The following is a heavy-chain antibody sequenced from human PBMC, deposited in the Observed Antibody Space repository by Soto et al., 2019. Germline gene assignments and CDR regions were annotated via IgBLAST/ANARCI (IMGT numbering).Heavy chain of an antibody. Sequence: PGGSLRLSCAASGFTFSSYAMHWVRQAPGKGLEYVSAISSNGGSTYYADSVKGRFTISRDNSKNTLYLQMSSLRAEDTAVYYCVPRGVEMATVRVDYWGQGTLVTVSS. J-gene: IGHJ4*02. D-gene: IGHD4-4*01. CDR3: VPRGVEMATVRVDY. V-gene: IGHV3-64D*08. CDR1: GFTFSSYA. CDR2: ISSNGGST.